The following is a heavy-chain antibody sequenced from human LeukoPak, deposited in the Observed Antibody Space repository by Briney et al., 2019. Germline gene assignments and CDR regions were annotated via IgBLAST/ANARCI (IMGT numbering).Heavy chain of an antibody. Sequence: RTLRLSCTGSGLTPTDYGTSSVRRAPGKGLKWVGCIRSKAAGATIAYAASVKGRFSIARDDSKNIAYLEMNSLKSDDTAVYYCTRDAYSTGWNRDYWGQGTLVTVSS. CDR2: IRSKAAGATI. CDR1: GLTPTDYG. CDR3: TRDAYSTGWNRDY. V-gene: IGHV3-49*04. D-gene: IGHD6-19*01. J-gene: IGHJ4*02.